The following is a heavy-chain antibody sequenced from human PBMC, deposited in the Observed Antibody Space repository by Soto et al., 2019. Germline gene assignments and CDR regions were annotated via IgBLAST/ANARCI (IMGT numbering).Heavy chain of an antibody. V-gene: IGHV4-59*11. J-gene: IGHJ4*02. CDR1: GGSIGSQY. D-gene: IGHD6-19*01. CDR3: ARLPDISGWPFDF. Sequence: ASETLSLTCTVSGGSIGSQYWTWVRQSPGKGLEWIGHLHFRGYTNYNPSLESRVTISQDTSKNQFYLKLGYVTAADTAMYYCARLPDISGWPFDFWGQGTLVTVSS. CDR2: LHFRGYT.